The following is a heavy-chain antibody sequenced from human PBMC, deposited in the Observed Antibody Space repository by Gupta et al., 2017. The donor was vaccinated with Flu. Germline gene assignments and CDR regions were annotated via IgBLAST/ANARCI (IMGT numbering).Heavy chain of an antibody. CDR3: TRARRLGYCSGGSCIPFDY. J-gene: IGHJ4*02. CDR1: GFTFGDYA. D-gene: IGHD2-15*01. Sequence: EVQLVESGGGLVQPGRSLRLSCTASGFTFGDYAMSWVRQAPGKGLEWVGFIRSKAYGGTTEYAASVKGRFTISRDDSKSIAYLQMNSLKTEDTAVYYCTRARRLGYCSGGSCIPFDYWGQGTLVTVSS. V-gene: IGHV3-49*04. CDR2: IRSKAYGGTT.